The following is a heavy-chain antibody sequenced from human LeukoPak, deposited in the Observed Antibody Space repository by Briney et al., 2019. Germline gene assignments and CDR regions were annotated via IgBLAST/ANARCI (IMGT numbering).Heavy chain of an antibody. CDR2: IRYDGSNK. Sequence: PGGSLRLSCATSGFTFSSYGMHWVRQAPGKGLEWVAFIRYDGSNKYYADSVKGRFTISRDNSRNTLYLQMNSLRAEDTALYYCAKDGDTVSGTYYFDMDVWGKGTTVTTSS. D-gene: IGHD1-26*01. V-gene: IGHV3-30*02. CDR1: GFTFSSYG. J-gene: IGHJ6*03. CDR3: AKDGDTVSGTYYFDMDV.